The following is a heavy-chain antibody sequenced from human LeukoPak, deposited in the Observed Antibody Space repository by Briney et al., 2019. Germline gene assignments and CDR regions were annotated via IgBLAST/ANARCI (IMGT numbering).Heavy chain of an antibody. CDR3: ARGGTHCSSTSCSFFDY. D-gene: IGHD2-2*01. Sequence: GGSLRLSCAASGFTFSYYWMSWVRQAPGKGLEWVAVISYDGSNKYYADSVKGRFTISRDNSKNTLYLQMNSLRAEDTAVYYCARGGTHCSSTSCSFFDYWGQGTLVTVSS. CDR1: GFTFSYYW. J-gene: IGHJ4*02. V-gene: IGHV3-30*01. CDR2: ISYDGSNK.